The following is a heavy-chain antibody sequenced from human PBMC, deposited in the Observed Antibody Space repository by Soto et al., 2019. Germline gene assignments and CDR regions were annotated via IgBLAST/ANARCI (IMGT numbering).Heavy chain of an antibody. J-gene: IGHJ6*02. V-gene: IGHV3-30-3*01. D-gene: IGHD6-13*01. CDR1: GFTFSSYA. CDR2: ISYDGSNK. CDR3: ARDTEAGIAAAGTSYYYYGMDV. Sequence: QVQLVESGGGVVQPGRSLRLSCAASGFTFSSYAMHWVRQAPGKGLEWVAVISYDGSNKYYADSVKGRFTISRDNSKNTLYLQMNSLRAEDKAVYYCARDTEAGIAAAGTSYYYYGMDVWGQGTTGTVSS.